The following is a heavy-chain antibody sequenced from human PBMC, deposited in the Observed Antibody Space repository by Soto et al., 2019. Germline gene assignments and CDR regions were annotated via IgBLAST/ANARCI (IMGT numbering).Heavy chain of an antibody. Sequence: SETLSLTCTVSGGSISSGDYYWSWLRQPQGKGLEWIGYIYYSGSTYYNPSLKSRVTISADTSKNQFSLKLSSVTSSDTTVYYCATVIFGSNGPYCIDEWGQGTLVTVSS. D-gene: IGHD2-8*02. CDR2: IYYSGST. CDR1: GGSISSGDYY. V-gene: IGHV4-30-4*01. J-gene: IGHJ4*02. CDR3: ATVIFGSNGPYCIDE.